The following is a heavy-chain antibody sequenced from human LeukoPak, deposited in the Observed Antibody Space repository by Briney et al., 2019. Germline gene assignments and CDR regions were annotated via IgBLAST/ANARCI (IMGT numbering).Heavy chain of an antibody. Sequence: GGSLRLSCAAPGFTFSDYYMSWIRQAPGKGLEWVSYISSSGSTIYYADSVKGRFTISRDNAKNSLYLQMNSLRAEDTAVYYCASSYYYDSSGYSQLSVKDWGQGTLVTVSS. CDR3: ASSYYYDSSGYSQLSVKD. V-gene: IGHV3-11*01. D-gene: IGHD3-22*01. CDR1: GFTFSDYY. CDR2: ISSSGSTI. J-gene: IGHJ4*02.